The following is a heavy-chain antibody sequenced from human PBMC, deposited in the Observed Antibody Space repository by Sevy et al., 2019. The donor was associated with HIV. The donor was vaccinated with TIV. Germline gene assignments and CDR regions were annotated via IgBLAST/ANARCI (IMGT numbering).Heavy chain of an antibody. D-gene: IGHD4-17*01. V-gene: IGHV4-39*01. J-gene: IGHJ6*02. CDR1: GGSISSSSYY. CDR2: VYYSGST. CDR3: ARSIYGDYFYYYYYGMDV. Sequence: SETLSLTCTVSGGSISSSSYYWGWIRQPPGKGLEWIGSVYYSGSTYYNPSLKSRVTISVATSKNQFSLKLGSVTAADTAVYYCARSIYGDYFYYYYYGMDVWGQGTTVTVSS.